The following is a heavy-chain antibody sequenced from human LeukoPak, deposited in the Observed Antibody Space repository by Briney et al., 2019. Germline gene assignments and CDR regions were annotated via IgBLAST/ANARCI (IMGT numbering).Heavy chain of an antibody. CDR3: ARESRYDSSGYPDY. Sequence: SETLSLTCTVSGGSISSYYWSWIRQPPGKGLEWIGYIYYSGSTNYNPSLKSRVTISVDTSENQFSLKLSSVTAADTAVYYCARESRYDSSGYPDYWGQGTLVTVSS. CDR1: GGSISSYY. CDR2: IYYSGST. V-gene: IGHV4-59*01. J-gene: IGHJ4*02. D-gene: IGHD3-22*01.